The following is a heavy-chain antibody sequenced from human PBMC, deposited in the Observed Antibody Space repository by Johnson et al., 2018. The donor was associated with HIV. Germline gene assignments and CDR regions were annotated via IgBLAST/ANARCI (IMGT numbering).Heavy chain of an antibody. D-gene: IGHD3-10*01. CDR2: INWDGGSI. Sequence: VQLVESGGGVERPGGSLRLSCATSGFTFDDYGMSWVRQVPGKGLEWVSGINWDGGSIGYGDSVKGRFTISSDNAKNSLYLQMNSLSDEDTALYHCARGDGSGSTGAFDIWGQGTMVTVSS. CDR1: GFTFDDYG. J-gene: IGHJ3*02. V-gene: IGHV3-20*01. CDR3: ARGDGSGSTGAFDI.